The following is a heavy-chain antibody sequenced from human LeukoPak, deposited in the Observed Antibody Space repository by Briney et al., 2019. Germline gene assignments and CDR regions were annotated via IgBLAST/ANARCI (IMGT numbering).Heavy chain of an antibody. J-gene: IGHJ4*02. Sequence: SVKVSCKASGGTFSSYAISWVRQAPGQGLEWMGGIIPIFGTANYAQKFQGRVTMTRDTSTSTVYMELSSLRSEDTAVYYCASVLYCGADCYSGRYFFDYWGQGTLVTVSS. V-gene: IGHV1-69*05. D-gene: IGHD2-21*02. CDR2: IIPIFGTA. CDR1: GGTFSSYA. CDR3: ASVLYCGADCYSGRYFFDY.